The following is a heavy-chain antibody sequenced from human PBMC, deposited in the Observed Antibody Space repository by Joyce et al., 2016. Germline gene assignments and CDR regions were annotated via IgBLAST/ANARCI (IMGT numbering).Heavy chain of an antibody. CDR1: GSTFSSSS. J-gene: IGHJ6*02. CDR3: ARGGISYYYAMDV. V-gene: IGHV3-21*01. D-gene: IGHD3-16*01. CDR2: IGGTSYYI. Sequence: QLVESGGGVVKPGGSLRLSCEASGSTFSSSSMSWFRQARGKGLGWVADIGGTSYYIFHAETVRGRFTVSRDNAKKTLYLQMNSPRAEDSAVFYCARGGISYYYAMDVWGQGTTVTVSS.